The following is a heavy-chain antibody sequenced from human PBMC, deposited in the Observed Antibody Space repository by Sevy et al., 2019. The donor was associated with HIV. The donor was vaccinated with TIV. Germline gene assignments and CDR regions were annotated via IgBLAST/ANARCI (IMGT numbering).Heavy chain of an antibody. CDR3: ARDPPPNYYDSSGYYRADYYYGMDV. J-gene: IGHJ6*02. D-gene: IGHD3-22*01. CDR1: GYTFTSYG. Sequence: ASVKVSCKASGYTFTSYGISWVRQAPGQGLEWMGWISAYNGNTNYAQKLQGRVTMTTDTSTSTAYMELRSLRSDDTAVYYCARDPPPNYYDSSGYYRADYYYGMDVWGQGTTVTVSS. V-gene: IGHV1-18*01. CDR2: ISAYNGNT.